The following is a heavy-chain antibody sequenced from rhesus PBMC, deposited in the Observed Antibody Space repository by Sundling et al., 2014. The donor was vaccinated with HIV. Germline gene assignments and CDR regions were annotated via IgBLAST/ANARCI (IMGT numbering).Heavy chain of an antibody. CDR2: IYWDDDK. J-gene: IGHJ2*01. D-gene: IGHD5-42*01. Sequence: QVTLKESGPALVKPTQTLTLTCNISGFSISTSGIGVGWIRQPPGKALEWLANIYWDDDKHYSRSLRSRVTISTDTSENQVVLTMTNMDPVDTATYFCARIPGYNGAWYFDLWGPGAPTHHLL. CDR1: GFSISTSGIG. V-gene: IGHV2-95*01. CDR3: ARIPGYNGAWYFDL.